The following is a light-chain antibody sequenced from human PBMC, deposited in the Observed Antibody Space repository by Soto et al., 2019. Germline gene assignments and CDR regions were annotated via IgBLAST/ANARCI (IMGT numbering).Light chain of an antibody. J-gene: IGLJ2*01. V-gene: IGLV2-14*03. CDR1: SSDVGDFNY. CDR3: SSYSSSTTHVV. Sequence: QSALTQPASVSGSPGRSVTLSCTGTSSDVGDFNYVSWYQHLPGRAPKLIIYDVTNRPSGISYRFSASKSGRTASLTISGLQADDEADYYCSSYSSSTTHVVFGGGTKVTVL. CDR2: DVT.